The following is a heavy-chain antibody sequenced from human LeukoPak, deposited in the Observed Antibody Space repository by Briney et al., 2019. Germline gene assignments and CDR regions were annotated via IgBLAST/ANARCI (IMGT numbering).Heavy chain of an antibody. J-gene: IGHJ4*02. CDR3: AREGGNILTGYRGWYFDY. D-gene: IGHD3-9*01. CDR2: INPSGGST. V-gene: IGHV1-46*01. CDR1: GYTFTSYY. Sequence: ASVKVSCKASGYTFTSYYMHWVRQAPGQGLEWMGIINPSGGSTSYAQKFQGRVTMTTDTSTSTVYMELSSLRSEDTAVYYCAREGGNILTGYRGWYFDYWGQGPLVTVSS.